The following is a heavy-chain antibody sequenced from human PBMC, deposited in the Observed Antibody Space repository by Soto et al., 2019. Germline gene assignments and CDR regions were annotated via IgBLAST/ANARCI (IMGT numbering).Heavy chain of an antibody. J-gene: IGHJ4*02. V-gene: IGHV4-59*01. D-gene: IGHD2-2*01. CDR1: GGSISSYY. Sequence: QVQLQESGPGLVKPSETLSLTCTVSGGSISSYYWSWIRQPPGKGLEWIGYIYYSGSTNYNPSLKSRVTISVDTSKNQFSLKLSSVTAADTAVYYCARVGTTIDWGQGTLVTVSS. CDR2: IYYSGST. CDR3: ARVGTTID.